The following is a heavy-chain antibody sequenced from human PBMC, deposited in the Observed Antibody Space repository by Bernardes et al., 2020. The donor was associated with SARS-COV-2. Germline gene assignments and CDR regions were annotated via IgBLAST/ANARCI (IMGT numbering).Heavy chain of an antibody. CDR2: INNDGTTT. D-gene: IGHD4-17*01. V-gene: IGHV3-74*01. CDR1: GFTFSDYC. Sequence: GGSLRLCCAASGFTFSDYCMHWVRQAPGKGLEWVSRINNDGTTTPCADSVKGRFTISRDNSKNTLYLQMNSLRAEDTAVYFCARDRYGANDYWGQGTLVTVSS. CDR3: ARDRYGANDY. J-gene: IGHJ4*02.